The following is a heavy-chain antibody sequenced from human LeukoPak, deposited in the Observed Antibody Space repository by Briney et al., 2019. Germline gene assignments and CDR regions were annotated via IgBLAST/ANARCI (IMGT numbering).Heavy chain of an antibody. CDR2: IYYSGST. D-gene: IGHD1-7*01. Sequence: SETLSLTCTVSGGSISSGGYYWSWIRQHPGKGLEWIGNIYYSGSTYYNPSLKSRVTISADTSKTQFPLKLSSVTAADTAVYYCAAVKLGAFDIWGQGTMVTVSS. J-gene: IGHJ3*02. CDR1: GGSISSGGYY. V-gene: IGHV4-31*03. CDR3: AAVKLGAFDI.